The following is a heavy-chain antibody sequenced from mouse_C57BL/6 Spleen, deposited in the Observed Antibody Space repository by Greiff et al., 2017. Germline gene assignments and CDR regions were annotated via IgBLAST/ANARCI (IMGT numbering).Heavy chain of an antibody. D-gene: IGHD1-1*01. V-gene: IGHV1-39*01. Sequence: EVQLQQSGPELVKPGASVKISCKASGYSFTDYNMNWVKQSNGKSLEWIGVINPNYGTTSYNQKFKGKATLTVDQSSSTAYMQLNSLTSEDSAVYYCARGDYYGSSPHYYAMDYWGQGTSVTVSS. CDR1: GYSFTDYN. CDR3: ARGDYYGSSPHYYAMDY. J-gene: IGHJ4*01. CDR2: INPNYGTT.